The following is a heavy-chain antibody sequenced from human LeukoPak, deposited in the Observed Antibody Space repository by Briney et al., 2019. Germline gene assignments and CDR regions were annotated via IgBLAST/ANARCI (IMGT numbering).Heavy chain of an antibody. CDR1: GGAIRYYY. CDR2: IYYNGTT. Sequence: SETLSLTCTVSGGAIRYYYWSWIRQSPGKGLEWIGYIYYNGTTNYNPSLKRRVTISVVLSRNQFSLKMSSVSAADTAVYYCARKGGLFDCWGQGRLVSESS. J-gene: IGHJ4*02. V-gene: IGHV4-59*01. D-gene: IGHD2-15*01. CDR3: ARKGGLFDC.